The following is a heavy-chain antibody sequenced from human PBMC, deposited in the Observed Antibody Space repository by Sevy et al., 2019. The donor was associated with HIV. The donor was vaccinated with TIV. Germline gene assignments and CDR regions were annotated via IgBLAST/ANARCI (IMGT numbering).Heavy chain of an antibody. D-gene: IGHD6-13*01. V-gene: IGHV3-7*01. CDR2: INQDGGVT. Sequence: GGSLRLSCVASGFTLNNYWMHWVRQAPGKGLEWVANINQDGGVTYYVDSVRGRFTISRDNGRNLVFLQMNSLRVDDKALYFCVRAIAKDGSFWGQGTLVTVSS. CDR3: VRAIAKDGSF. CDR1: GFTLNNYW. J-gene: IGHJ4*02.